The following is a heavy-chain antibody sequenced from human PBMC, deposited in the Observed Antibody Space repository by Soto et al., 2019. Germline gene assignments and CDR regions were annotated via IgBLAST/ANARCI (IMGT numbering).Heavy chain of an antibody. V-gene: IGHV3-23*01. D-gene: IGHD3-22*01. CDR1: GFTFSSYA. CDR3: AKGQTDSSGYYYAFDI. J-gene: IGHJ3*02. CDR2: ISGSGGST. Sequence: QLGGSLRLSCAASGFTFSSYAMSWVRQAPGKGLEWVSAISGSGGSTYYADSVKGRFTISRDNSKNTLYLQMNSLRAEDTAVYYCAKGQTDSSGYYYAFDIWGQGTMVTVSS.